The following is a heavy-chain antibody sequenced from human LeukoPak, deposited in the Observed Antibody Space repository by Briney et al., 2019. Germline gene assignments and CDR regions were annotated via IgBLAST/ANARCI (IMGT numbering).Heavy chain of an antibody. CDR1: GFSLSTSGVG. CDR3: AHSHEIAVAPYYFDY. Sequence: SGPTLVKPTQALTLACTFSGFSLSTSGVGVGWIRQPPGKALEWLALIYWDDDKRYSPSLKSRLTITKDTSKNQVVLTMTNMDPVDTATYYCAHSHEIAVAPYYFDYWGQGTLVTVSS. D-gene: IGHD6-19*01. J-gene: IGHJ4*02. V-gene: IGHV2-5*02. CDR2: IYWDDDK.